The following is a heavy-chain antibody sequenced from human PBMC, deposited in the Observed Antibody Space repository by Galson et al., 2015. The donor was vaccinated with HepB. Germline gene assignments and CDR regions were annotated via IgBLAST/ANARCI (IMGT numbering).Heavy chain of an antibody. CDR1: GFSLSTSGVG. J-gene: IGHJ2*01. D-gene: IGHD5-24*01. CDR3: AHRRWLQYYWYSDL. V-gene: IGHV2-5*02. Sequence: PALVKPTQTLTLPCTFSGFSLSTSGVGVGWIRQPPGKALEWLALIYWDDDKRYSPSLKSRLTITKDTSKNQVVLTMTNMDPVDTATYYCAHRRWLQYYWYSDLWGRGTLVTVAS. CDR2: IYWDDDK.